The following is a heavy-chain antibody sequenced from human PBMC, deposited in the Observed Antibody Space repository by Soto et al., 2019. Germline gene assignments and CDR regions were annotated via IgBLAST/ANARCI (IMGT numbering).Heavy chain of an antibody. J-gene: IGHJ5*02. CDR1: GYTFSSYA. CDR2: INSSNGHA. Sequence: ASVKVSCKTSGYTFSSYAIHWVRQAPGQRLEWMGWINSSNGHAKYAQKFQGRVTITADKSTSTAYMELSSLRSEDTAVYYCASLGYCSSTSCYLESFDPWGQGTLVTV. D-gene: IGHD2-2*01. CDR3: ASLGYCSSTSCYLESFDP. V-gene: IGHV1-3*01.